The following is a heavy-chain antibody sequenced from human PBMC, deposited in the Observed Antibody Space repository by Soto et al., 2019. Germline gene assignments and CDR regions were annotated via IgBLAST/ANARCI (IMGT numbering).Heavy chain of an antibody. CDR3: AKWSYLDY. Sequence: GSLRLSCAASGFTFSAYDMHWVRQAPGKGLEWVATISGSDGKTYYADSVKGRFSISRDTSRNTLYLQMNSLRADDTAIYYCAKWSYLDYWGQGTRVTVSS. V-gene: IGHV3-23*01. CDR2: ISGSDGKT. CDR1: GFTFSAYD. J-gene: IGHJ4*02. D-gene: IGHD3-3*01.